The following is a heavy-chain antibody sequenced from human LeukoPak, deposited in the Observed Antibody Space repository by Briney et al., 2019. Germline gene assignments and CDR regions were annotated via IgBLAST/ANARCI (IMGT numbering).Heavy chain of an antibody. V-gene: IGHV3-15*01. Sequence: GGSLRLSCAASGFTFSNAWMSWVRQAPGKGLEWVGRIKSKTDGGTTDYAAPVKGRFTISRGDSKNTLYLQMNSLKTEDTAVYYCTTDPNTAMVAYYFDYWGQGTLVTVSS. CDR1: GFTFSNAW. CDR3: TTDPNTAMVAYYFDY. D-gene: IGHD5-18*01. CDR2: IKSKTDGGTT. J-gene: IGHJ4*02.